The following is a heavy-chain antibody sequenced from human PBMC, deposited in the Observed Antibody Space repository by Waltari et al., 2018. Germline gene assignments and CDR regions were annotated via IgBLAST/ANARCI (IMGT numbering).Heavy chain of an antibody. J-gene: IGHJ6*03. D-gene: IGHD6-13*01. CDR2: IYYSGST. V-gene: IGHV4-30-4*08. Sequence: QVQLQESGPGLVKPSQTLSLTCTVSGGSISSGDYYWSWIRQPPGTGLEWIGYIYYSGSTYYNPSLKSRVTISVDTSKNQFSLKLSSVTAADTAVYYCAVHGYSSSWYGDYYYMDVWGKGTTVTVSS. CDR3: AVHGYSSSWYGDYYYMDV. CDR1: GGSISSGDYY.